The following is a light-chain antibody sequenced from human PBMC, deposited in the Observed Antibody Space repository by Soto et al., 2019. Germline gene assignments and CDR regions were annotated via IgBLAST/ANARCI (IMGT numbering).Light chain of an antibody. CDR1: QSVSNNY. Sequence: ILLTQSPCTLSLSPGERATLSCRASQSVSNNYLAWYQQKPGKAPRLLISGASSRASGVPVRFSGSGSGTDFTLTISRLEPEDFAMYYCQQYGGSPITFGLGTRLEIK. CDR2: GAS. V-gene: IGKV3-20*01. J-gene: IGKJ5*01. CDR3: QQYGGSPIT.